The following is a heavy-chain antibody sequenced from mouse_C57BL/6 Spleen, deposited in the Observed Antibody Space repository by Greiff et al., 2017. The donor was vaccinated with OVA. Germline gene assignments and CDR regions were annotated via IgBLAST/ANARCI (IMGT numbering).Heavy chain of an antibody. CDR2: IYPRSGNT. V-gene: IGHV1-81*01. CDR3: ANYYGSSPYYAMDY. D-gene: IGHD1-1*01. CDR1: GYTFASYG. J-gene: IGHJ4*01. Sequence: VQLQQSGAELARPGASVKLSCKASGYTFASYGISWVKQRTGQGLEWIGEIYPRSGNTYYNEKFKGKATLTADKSSSTAYMELRSLTSEDSAVYFCANYYGSSPYYAMDYWGQGTSVTVSS.